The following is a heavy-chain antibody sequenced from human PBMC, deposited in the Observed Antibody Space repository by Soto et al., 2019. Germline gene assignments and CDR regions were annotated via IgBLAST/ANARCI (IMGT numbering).Heavy chain of an antibody. Sequence: SVKVSCKASGGTFSSYAISWVRQAPGQGLEWMGGIIPIFGTANYAQKFQGRVTITADESTSTAYMELSSLRSEDTAVYYCARGTYQASSIAARRLDYWGQGTLVTVSS. CDR2: IIPIFGTA. CDR3: ARGTYQASSIAARRLDY. V-gene: IGHV1-69*13. CDR1: GGTFSSYA. D-gene: IGHD6-6*01. J-gene: IGHJ4*02.